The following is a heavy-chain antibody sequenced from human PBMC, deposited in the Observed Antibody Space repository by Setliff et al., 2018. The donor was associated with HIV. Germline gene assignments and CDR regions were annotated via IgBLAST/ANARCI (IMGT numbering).Heavy chain of an antibody. D-gene: IGHD3-16*01. J-gene: IGHJ4*02. Sequence: ASVKVSCKTSGYTFIQSHDLHWVRQVPGQGPEWMGWINLATGQTAYLQKFQGKVIITRDTSANTAFMEMSSLRSEDTAIYVCANGGPGGQFDHWGQRTLVTVSS. CDR1: GYTFIQSHD. V-gene: IGHV1-3*01. CDR2: INLATGQT. CDR3: ANGGPGGQFDH.